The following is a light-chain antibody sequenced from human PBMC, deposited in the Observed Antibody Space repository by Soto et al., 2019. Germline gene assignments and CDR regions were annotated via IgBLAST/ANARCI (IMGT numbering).Light chain of an antibody. V-gene: IGKV3-20*01. J-gene: IGKJ4*01. CDR2: GAS. Sequence: IVLTQSPGTLPLSPGERATLSCRASQSVSSSYLGWYQQKPGQAPRLLIYGASSRATGIPDRFSGSGSGTDFTLTISRLEPEDFAVYYCQQYGSSLLTFGGGTKV. CDR1: QSVSSSY. CDR3: QQYGSSLLT.